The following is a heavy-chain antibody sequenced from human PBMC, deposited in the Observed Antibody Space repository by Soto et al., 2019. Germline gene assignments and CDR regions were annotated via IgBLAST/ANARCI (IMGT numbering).Heavy chain of an antibody. V-gene: IGHV1-69*06. D-gene: IGHD2-2*01. Sequence: QVQLVQSGAEVKKPGSSVKVSCKASGGNFSSSAVSWVRQAPGHGLEWMGGIIPIFGTANYAQKFQGRVTITADKSTSTAYMELSSLRSEDTAVYYGARGYCSSTSLPGADYWCQGTLVAVAS. CDR1: GGNFSSSA. CDR2: IIPIFGTA. J-gene: IGHJ4*02. CDR3: ARGYCSSTSLPGADY.